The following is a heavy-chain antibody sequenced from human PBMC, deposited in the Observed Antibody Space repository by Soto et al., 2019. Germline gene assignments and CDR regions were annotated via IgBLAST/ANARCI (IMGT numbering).Heavy chain of an antibody. CDR2: INQDGSEK. Sequence: EVQVVESGGGLVQPGGSLRLSCAASGFTFTSYWMTWVRQAPGKGLEWVANINQDGSEKYNVDSVKGRFTISRDNAKNSLYLQMNILRAEDTALYHCARGNAMGVWGQGNTVTVSS. V-gene: IGHV3-7*05. CDR1: GFTFTSYW. CDR3: ARGNAMGV. J-gene: IGHJ6*02.